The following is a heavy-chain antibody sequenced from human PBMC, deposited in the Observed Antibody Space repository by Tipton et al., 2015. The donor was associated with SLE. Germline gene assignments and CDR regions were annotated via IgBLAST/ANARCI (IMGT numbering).Heavy chain of an antibody. D-gene: IGHD3-3*01. J-gene: IGHJ4*02. CDR2: INHSGST. CDR3: ARGYDFWSGYPGY. CDR1: GGSFSGYY. Sequence: TLSLTCAVYGGSFSGYYWSWIRQSPGKGLEWIGEINHSGSTNYNPSLKSRVTISVDTSKNQFSLKLSSVTAADTAVYYCARGYDFWSGYPGYWGQGTLVTVSS. V-gene: IGHV4-34*01.